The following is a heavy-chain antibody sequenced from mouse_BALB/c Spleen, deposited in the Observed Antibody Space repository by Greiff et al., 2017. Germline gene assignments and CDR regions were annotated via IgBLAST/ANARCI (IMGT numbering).Heavy chain of an antibody. CDR3: ARFYYGYDYYAMDY. J-gene: IGHJ4*01. V-gene: IGHV1S56*01. CDR1: GYTFTSYY. D-gene: IGHD1-2*01. Sequence: VQLQESGPELVKPGASVRISCKASGYTFTSYYIHWVKQRPGQGLEWIGWIYPGNVNTKYNEKFKGKATLTADKSSSTAYMQLSSLTSEDSAVYFCARFYYGYDYYAMDYWGQGTSVTVSS. CDR2: IYPGNVNT.